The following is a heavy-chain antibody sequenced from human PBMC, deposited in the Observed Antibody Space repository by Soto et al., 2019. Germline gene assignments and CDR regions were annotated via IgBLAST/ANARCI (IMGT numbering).Heavy chain of an antibody. CDR3: AGTKNYYCSGSENWFDP. V-gene: IGHV1-18*01. D-gene: IGHD3-10*01. J-gene: IGHJ5*02. CDR1: GYTFTSYG. CDR2: ISAYNGNT. Sequence: QVQLVQSGAEVKKPGASVKVSCKASGYTFTSYGISWVRQAPGQGLEWMGWISAYNGNTNYAQKLQGRVTMTAATSTSTAYIELSGLRSDDTAVYYGAGTKNYYCSGSENWFDPWGQGTLVTVSS.